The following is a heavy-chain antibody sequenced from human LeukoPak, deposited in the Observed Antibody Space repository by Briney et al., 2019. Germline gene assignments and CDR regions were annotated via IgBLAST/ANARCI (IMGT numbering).Heavy chain of an antibody. J-gene: IGHJ4*02. CDR1: GGSITTTNW. D-gene: IGHD1-26*01. CDR2: VHLSGAT. V-gene: IGHV4-4*02. Sequence: PSETLSLTCAGSGGSITTTNWWSWVRQPPGKGLEWIGEVHLSGATNYNLSLESRVSMSIDKSKNHLSLEVTSVTAADTAIYYCTRESGAFSPFGFWGQGTLVTVSS. CDR3: TRESGAFSPFGF.